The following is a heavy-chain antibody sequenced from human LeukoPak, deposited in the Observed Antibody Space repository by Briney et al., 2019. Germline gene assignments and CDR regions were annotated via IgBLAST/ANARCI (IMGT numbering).Heavy chain of an antibody. CDR2: IKQDGSGQ. CDR1: GFTFSNFW. V-gene: IGHV3-7*03. J-gene: IGHJ4*02. Sequence: GGSLRLSCAASGFTFSNFWMTWVRQAPGKGLEWVATIKQDGSGQFYVDSVKGRFTISRDNAKSSLSLQMNSLRDEDTAVYYCAKDLYSNYGPADYWGQGNLVTVSS. CDR3: AKDLYSNYGPADY. D-gene: IGHD4-11*01.